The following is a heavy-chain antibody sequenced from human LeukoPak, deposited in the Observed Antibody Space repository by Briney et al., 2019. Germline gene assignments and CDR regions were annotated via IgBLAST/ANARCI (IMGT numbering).Heavy chain of an antibody. CDR1: GFTFSSYS. Sequence: PGGSLRLSCAASGFTFSSYSMNWVRQAPGNGLEWVSSISSSSSYIYYADSVKGRFTISRDNAKNSLYLQMNSLRAEDTAVYYCARDNTYDRSALRFLASYWGQGTLVTVSS. D-gene: IGHD3-3*01. V-gene: IGHV3-21*01. CDR3: ARDNTYDRSALRFLASY. J-gene: IGHJ4*02. CDR2: ISSSSSYI.